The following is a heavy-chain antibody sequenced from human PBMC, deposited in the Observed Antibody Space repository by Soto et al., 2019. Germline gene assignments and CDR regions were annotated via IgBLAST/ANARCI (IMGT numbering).Heavy chain of an antibody. V-gene: IGHV1-69*13. CDR3: ARESYYYDSSGHALDI. J-gene: IGHJ3*02. CDR2: IIPIFGTT. Sequence: SVKVSCKASGYTFTAHAMHWVRQAPGQGLEWMGGIIPIFGTTNYAQKFQGRVTITADESTSTAYMELSSLRSEDTAVYYCARESYYYDSSGHALDIWGQGTMVTVSS. D-gene: IGHD3-22*01. CDR1: GYTFTAHA.